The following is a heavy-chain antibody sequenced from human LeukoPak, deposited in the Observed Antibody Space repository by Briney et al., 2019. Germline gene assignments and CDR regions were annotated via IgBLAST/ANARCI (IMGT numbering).Heavy chain of an antibody. CDR2: INHSGST. Sequence: SETLSLTCAVYGGSFSGYYWSWIRQPPGKGLEWIGEINHSGSTNYNPSLKSRVTISVDTSKNQFSLKLSSVTAADTAVYYCASHVEYCSSTSCRSFDPWGQGTLVTVSS. CDR3: ASHVEYCSSTSCRSFDP. D-gene: IGHD2-2*01. CDR1: GGSFSGYY. J-gene: IGHJ5*02. V-gene: IGHV4-34*01.